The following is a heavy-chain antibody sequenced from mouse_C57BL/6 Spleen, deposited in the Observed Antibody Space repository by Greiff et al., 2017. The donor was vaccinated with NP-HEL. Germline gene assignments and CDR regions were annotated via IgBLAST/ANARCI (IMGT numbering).Heavy chain of an antibody. CDR2: IDPETGGT. V-gene: IGHV1-15*01. D-gene: IGHD1-1*01. CDR3: TSYYGSSYDYAMDY. J-gene: IGHJ4*01. CDR1: GYTFTDYE. Sequence: VKLMESGAELVRPGASVTLSCKASGYTFTDYEMHWVKQTPVHGLEWIGAIDPETGGTAYNQKFKGKAILTADKSSSTAYMELRSLTSEDSAVYYCTSYYGSSYDYAMDYWGQGTSVTVSS.